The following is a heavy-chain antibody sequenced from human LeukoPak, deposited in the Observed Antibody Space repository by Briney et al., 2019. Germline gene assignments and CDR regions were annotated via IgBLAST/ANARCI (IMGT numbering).Heavy chain of an antibody. D-gene: IGHD2-15*01. V-gene: IGHV1-8*03. CDR1: GYSFTSYD. Sequence: GASVKVPCKASGYSFTSYDINWVRQATGQGLEWMGWMNPNSGNTGYAQKFQGRVTITRNTSISTAYMELSSLRSEDTAVYYCARGLSATRVDYWGQGTLVTVSS. J-gene: IGHJ4*02. CDR3: ARGLSATRVDY. CDR2: MNPNSGNT.